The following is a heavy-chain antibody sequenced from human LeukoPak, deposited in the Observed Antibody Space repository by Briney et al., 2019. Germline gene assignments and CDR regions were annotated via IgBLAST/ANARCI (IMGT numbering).Heavy chain of an antibody. J-gene: IGHJ6*03. CDR1: GFTFSNYW. V-gene: IGHV3-74*01. CDR2: INSDGSST. D-gene: IGHD1-26*01. CDR3: ARVSSGSYFGYYYYYMDV. Sequence: GGSLRLSCAASGFTFSNYWMHWVRQAPGKGLVWVSRINSDGSSTSYADSARGRFTISRDNAKNTLYLQMNSLRAEDTAVYYCARVSSGSYFGYYYYYMDVWGKGTTVTVSS.